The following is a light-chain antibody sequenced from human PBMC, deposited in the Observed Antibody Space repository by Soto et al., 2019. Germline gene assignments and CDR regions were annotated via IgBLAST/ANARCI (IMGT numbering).Light chain of an antibody. CDR2: DAS. V-gene: IGKV3-11*01. CDR3: QQRRYWPVT. Sequence: EIVLTQSPAILSMSPGERATLSCSASQSVSSYFAWYQQKPGQAPRLLIYDASNRATGVPARFSGSGSGTDFPLTISSLEPEDFAVYYCQQRRYWPVTFGQGTKVEIK. J-gene: IGKJ1*01. CDR1: QSVSSY.